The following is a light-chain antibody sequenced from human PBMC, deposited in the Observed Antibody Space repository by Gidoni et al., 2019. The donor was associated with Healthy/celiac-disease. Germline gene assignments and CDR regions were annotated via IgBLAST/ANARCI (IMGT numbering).Light chain of an antibody. V-gene: IGKV4-1*01. CDR1: QSVLYSSNNKNY. J-gene: IGKJ1*01. CDR3: QQYYSTPVT. Sequence: DIVMTQSPDSLAVSLCERATINCKSSQSVLYSSNNKNYLALYHHKPGQPPKLLIYWASTRESGVPDRFSGSGSGTDFTLTISSLQAEDVAVYYCQQYYSTPVTFGQGTKVEIK. CDR2: WAS.